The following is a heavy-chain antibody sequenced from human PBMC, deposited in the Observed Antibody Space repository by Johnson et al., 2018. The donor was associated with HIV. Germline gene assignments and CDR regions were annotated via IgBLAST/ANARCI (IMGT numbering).Heavy chain of an antibody. CDR1: GFTFSSYD. J-gene: IGHJ3*02. Sequence: VQLVESGGGLVQPGGSLRLSCAASGFTFSSYDMHWVRQATGKGLEWVSAIGTAGDTYYPGSVKGRFTISRENAKNSLYLQMNSLRAGDTAVYYCARQCSSTSCYARDGGDAFDIWGQGTMVTVSS. CDR3: ARQCSSTSCYARDGGDAFDI. D-gene: IGHD2-2*01. CDR2: IGTAGDT. V-gene: IGHV3-13*01.